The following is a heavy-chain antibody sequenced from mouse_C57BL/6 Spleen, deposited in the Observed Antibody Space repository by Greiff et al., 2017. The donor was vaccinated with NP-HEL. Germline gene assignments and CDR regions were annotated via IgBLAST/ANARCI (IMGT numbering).Heavy chain of an antibody. J-gene: IGHJ2*01. Sequence: EVQLQQSGPELVKPGASVKISCKASGYSFTDYNMNWVKQSNGKSLEWIGVINPNYGTTSYNQKFKGKATLTVDQYSSTAYMQLNSLTSEDSAVYYCAIHYYGSSYGFDYWGQGTTLTVSS. CDR1: GYSFTDYN. V-gene: IGHV1-39*01. CDR2: INPNYGTT. D-gene: IGHD1-1*01. CDR3: AIHYYGSSYGFDY.